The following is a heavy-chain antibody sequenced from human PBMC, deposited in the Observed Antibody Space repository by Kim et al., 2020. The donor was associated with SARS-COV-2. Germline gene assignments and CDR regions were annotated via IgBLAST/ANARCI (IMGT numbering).Heavy chain of an antibody. CDR2: IWYDGSNK. V-gene: IGHV3-33*01. CDR3: ARDPNDSSSWYWYYYYGMDV. CDR1: GFTFSSYG. Sequence: GGSLRLSCAASGFTFSSYGMHWVRQAPGKGLEWVAVIWYDGSNKYYADSVKGRFTISRDNSKNTLYLQMNSLRAEDTAVYYCARDPNDSSSWYWYYYYGMDVWGQGTTVTVSS. D-gene: IGHD6-13*01. J-gene: IGHJ6*02.